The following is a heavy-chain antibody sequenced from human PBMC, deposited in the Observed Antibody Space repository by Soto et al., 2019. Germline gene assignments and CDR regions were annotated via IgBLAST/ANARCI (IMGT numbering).Heavy chain of an antibody. CDR1: GGSISSGGYY. Sequence: LSLTCTVSGGSISSGGYYWSWIRQHPGKGLEWIGYIYDSGSTYYNPSLNTRVTISVDTSKNQFSLKLRAVTAADTAVYYCARKYCRGGSCHVNWFDPWGQGTLVTVSS. CDR3: ARKYCRGGSCHVNWFDP. J-gene: IGHJ5*02. V-gene: IGHV4-31*03. D-gene: IGHD2-15*01. CDR2: IYDSGST.